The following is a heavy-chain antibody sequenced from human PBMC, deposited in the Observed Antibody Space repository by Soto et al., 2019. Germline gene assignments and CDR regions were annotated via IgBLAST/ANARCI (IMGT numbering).Heavy chain of an antibody. CDR3: ARDGIAVAAPRGDYYYYGMDV. Sequence: GGSLRLSCAASGFTFSSYAMHWVRQAPGKGLEWVAVISYDGSNKYYADSVKGRFTISRDNSKNTLYLQMNSLRAEDTAVYYCARDGIAVAAPRGDYYYYGMDVWGQGTTVTVSS. CDR2: ISYDGSNK. J-gene: IGHJ6*02. D-gene: IGHD6-19*01. V-gene: IGHV3-30-3*01. CDR1: GFTFSSYA.